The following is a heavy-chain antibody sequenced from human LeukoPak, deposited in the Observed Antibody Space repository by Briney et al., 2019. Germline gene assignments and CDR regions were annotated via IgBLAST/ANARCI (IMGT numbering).Heavy chain of an antibody. D-gene: IGHD3-22*01. CDR3: AKGSSGYFLDL. Sequence: GGSLRLSCAASGFIFNNFGPVWVRQAPGEGLEWVSAISNDGGGTTYADFVKGRFTISRDNSKNTLFLQMNSLRADDTALYYCAKGSSGYFLDLWGQGTLVTVSS. CDR2: ISNDGGGT. V-gene: IGHV3-23*01. CDR1: GFIFNNFG. J-gene: IGHJ5*02.